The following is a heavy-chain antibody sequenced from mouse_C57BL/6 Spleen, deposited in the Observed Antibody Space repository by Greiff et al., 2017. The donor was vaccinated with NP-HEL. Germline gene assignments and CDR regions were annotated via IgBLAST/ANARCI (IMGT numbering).Heavy chain of an antibody. J-gene: IGHJ4*01. CDR2: INPSNGGT. CDR1: GYTFTSYW. V-gene: IGHV1-53*01. CDR3: ARERGHYYGSSPYAMDY. Sequence: QVQLQQPGTELVKPGASVKLSCKASGYTFTSYWMHWVKQRPGQGLEWIGNINPSNGGTNYNEKFKSKATLTVDKSSSTAYMQLSSLTSEDSAVYYCARERGHYYGSSPYAMDYWGQGTSVTVSS. D-gene: IGHD1-1*01.